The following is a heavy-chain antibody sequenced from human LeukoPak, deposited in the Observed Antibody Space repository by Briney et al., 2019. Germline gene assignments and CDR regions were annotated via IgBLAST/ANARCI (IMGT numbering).Heavy chain of an antibody. J-gene: IGHJ2*01. CDR3: VRGLSGVSAWYFDL. D-gene: IGHD7-27*01. CDR1: GFSISSKY. Sequence: GGSLRLSCAASGFSISSKYLSWVRQAPGKGLVWVSALHSGGHTFYADSVRGRFSISRDISKNTLYLQMTDLGAEDTALYYCVRGLSGVSAWYFDLWGRGTLVTVSS. V-gene: IGHV3-53*01. CDR2: LHSGGHT.